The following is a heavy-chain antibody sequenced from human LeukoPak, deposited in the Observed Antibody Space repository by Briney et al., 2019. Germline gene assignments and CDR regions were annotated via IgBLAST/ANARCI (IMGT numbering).Heavy chain of an antibody. CDR1: GYAFSAYY. D-gene: IGHD1-1*01. Sequence: ASVKVSCKASGYAFSAYYIHWVRQAPGQGPEWMGWINPDSGGTRYAQKFQGRVTMTRDTSISTAYMDLTRLTSDDTAVYYCASPTPWNHDVFSIWGQGTMVTVSS. CDR2: INPDSGGT. J-gene: IGHJ3*02. V-gene: IGHV1-2*02. CDR3: ASPTPWNHDVFSI.